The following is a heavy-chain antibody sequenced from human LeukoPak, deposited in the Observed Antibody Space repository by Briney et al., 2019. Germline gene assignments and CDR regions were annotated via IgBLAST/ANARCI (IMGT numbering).Heavy chain of an antibody. D-gene: IGHD2-2*01. CDR3: ARDLCSSSTSCYTFDY. CDR2: IYTSGST. V-gene: IGHV4-61*02. Sequence: SQTLSLTCAVSGGSISSATYSWNWIRQPPGKGLEWIGRIYTSGSTNYNPSLKSRVTMSVDTSKNQFSLKLSSVTAVDTAVYYCARDLCSSSTSCYTFDYWGQGTLVTVSS. J-gene: IGHJ4*02. CDR1: GGSISSATYS.